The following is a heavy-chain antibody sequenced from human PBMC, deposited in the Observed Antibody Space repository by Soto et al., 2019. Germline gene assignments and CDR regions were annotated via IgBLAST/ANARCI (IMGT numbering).Heavy chain of an antibody. CDR3: ARVTMVRGASGWFDP. J-gene: IGHJ5*02. CDR2: INPNCGGT. V-gene: IGHV1-2*02. D-gene: IGHD3-10*01. Sequence: QGLEWMGWINPNCGGTNYAQKFQGRVTMTADESTSTAYMELSSLRSEDTAVYYCARVTMVRGASGWFDPWGQGTLVTVSS.